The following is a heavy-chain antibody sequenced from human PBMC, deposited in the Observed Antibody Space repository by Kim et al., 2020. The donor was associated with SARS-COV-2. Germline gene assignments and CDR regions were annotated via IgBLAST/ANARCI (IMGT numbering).Heavy chain of an antibody. D-gene: IGHD6-19*01. V-gene: IGHV3-7*03. CDR2: INEDGSEQ. Sequence: GGSLRLSCAASGFTFRNHWMSWVRQAPGKGLEWVANINEDGSEQYYADSVKGRFTVSRDNAENSVYLQLMSLRVEDTAVYFCVTKDVVVLPTIMRPGGIYGGGWYQGIYWGRGTRVTVSS. CDR3: VTKDVVVLPTIMRPGGIYGGGWYQGIY. J-gene: IGHJ4*02. CDR1: GFTFRNHW.